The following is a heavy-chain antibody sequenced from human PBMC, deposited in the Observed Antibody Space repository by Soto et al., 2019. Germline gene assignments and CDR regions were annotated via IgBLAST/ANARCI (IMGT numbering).Heavy chain of an antibody. J-gene: IGHJ6*02. Sequence: GESLKISCKGSGYSFTSYWISWVRQMPGKGLEWMGRIDPSDSYTNYSPSFQGHVTISADKSISTAYLQWSSLKASDTAMYYCARLMNGYDHYYGMDVWGQGTTVTVSS. CDR2: IDPSDSYT. D-gene: IGHD2-8*01. CDR1: GYSFTSYW. V-gene: IGHV5-10-1*01. CDR3: ARLMNGYDHYYGMDV.